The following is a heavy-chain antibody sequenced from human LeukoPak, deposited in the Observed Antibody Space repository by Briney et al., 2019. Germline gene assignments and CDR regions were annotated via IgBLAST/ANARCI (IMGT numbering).Heavy chain of an antibody. J-gene: IGHJ4*02. CDR2: IYSGGST. Sequence: GGSLRLPCAASGFTVSSNYMSWVRQAPGKGLEWVSVIYSGGSTYYADSVKGRFTISRDNSKNTLYLQMNSLRAEDTAVYYCARTAVAGFHTFDYWGQGTLVTVSS. D-gene: IGHD6-19*01. CDR3: ARTAVAGFHTFDY. CDR1: GFTVSSNY. V-gene: IGHV3-66*01.